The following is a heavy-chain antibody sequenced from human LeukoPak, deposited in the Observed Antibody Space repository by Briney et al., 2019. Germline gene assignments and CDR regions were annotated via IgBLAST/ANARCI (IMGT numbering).Heavy chain of an antibody. D-gene: IGHD5-24*01. CDR3: ARGGWLQPHNY. J-gene: IGHJ4*02. CDR2: IYYSGST. CDR1: GGSISSYY. V-gene: IGHV4-59*08. Sequence: SETLSLTCTVSGGSISSYYWSWIRQPPGKGLEWIGYIYYSGSTNYNPSLKSRVTISVNTSKNQFSLKLSSVTAADTAVYYCARGGWLQPHNYWGQGTLVTVSS.